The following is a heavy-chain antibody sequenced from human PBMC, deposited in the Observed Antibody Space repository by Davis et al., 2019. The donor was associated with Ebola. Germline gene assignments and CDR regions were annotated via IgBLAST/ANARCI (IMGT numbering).Heavy chain of an antibody. Sequence: ASVKVSCKASRYTFTSYARNWVRQPPGQGLEWLGWINTNTGNPTYAQGFTGRFVFSLDASVSTAYLQISSLKAEETAVYYCARDGVTGYYYYYYGIDVWGKGTTVTVSS. V-gene: IGHV7-4-1*02. D-gene: IGHD1-20*01. CDR2: INTNTGNP. J-gene: IGHJ6*04. CDR1: RYTFTSYA. CDR3: ARDGVTGYYYYYYGIDV.